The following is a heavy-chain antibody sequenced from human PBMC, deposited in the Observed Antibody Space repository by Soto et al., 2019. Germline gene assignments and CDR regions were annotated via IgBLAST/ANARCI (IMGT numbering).Heavy chain of an antibody. J-gene: IGHJ6*02. CDR2: IDPSDSYT. V-gene: IGHV5-10-1*01. Sequence: GESLKISCKGSGYSFTSYWISWVRQMPGKGLEWMGRIDPSDSYTNYSPSFQGHVTISADKSISTAYLQWSSLKASDTAMYYCVRPNRTDHYYYYGMDVWGQGTTVTVSS. CDR1: GYSFTSYW. CDR3: VRPNRTDHYYYYGMDV.